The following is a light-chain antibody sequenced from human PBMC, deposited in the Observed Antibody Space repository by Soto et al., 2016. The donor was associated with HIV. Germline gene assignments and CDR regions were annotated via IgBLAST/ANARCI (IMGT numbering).Light chain of an antibody. Sequence: DIQMTQSPPSLSASVGDRVSITCRSSQGIGNELGWYQQKPGRAPKRLIYLISTLQSGVPSRFSGSGSGTEFTLTISSLQPEDVATYYCQQANSFPLTFGGGTKVE. CDR1: QGIGNE. CDR3: QQANSFPLT. V-gene: IGKV1-17*01. CDR2: LIS. J-gene: IGKJ4*01.